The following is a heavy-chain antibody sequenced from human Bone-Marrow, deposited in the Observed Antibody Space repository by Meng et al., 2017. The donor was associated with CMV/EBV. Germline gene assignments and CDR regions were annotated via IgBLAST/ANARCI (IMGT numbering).Heavy chain of an antibody. CDR2: INQDGSEK. D-gene: IGHD5-24*01. V-gene: IGHV3-7*01. Sequence: GGSLRLSCAASGFTFSTYWISWVRQAPGKGLECVANINQDGSEKYYVDSVKGRFTISRDNAKNSLYLQMNSLRAEDTAVYYCARRSRDGYNYDYFDYWGQGTLVTVSS. CDR3: ARRSRDGYNYDYFDY. CDR1: GFTFSTYW. J-gene: IGHJ4*02.